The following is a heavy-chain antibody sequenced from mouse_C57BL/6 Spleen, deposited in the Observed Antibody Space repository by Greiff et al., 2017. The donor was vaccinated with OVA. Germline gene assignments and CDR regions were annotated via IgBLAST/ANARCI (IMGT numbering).Heavy chain of an antibody. CDR2: FYPGSGSI. CDR3: ARHAYDYGSSYDWYFDV. Sequence: VQLQQSGAELVKPGASVKLSCKASGYTFTEYTIHWVKQRSGQGLEWIGWFYPGSGSIKYNEKFKDKATLTADKSSSTVYMELSRLTSEDSAVYFCARHAYDYGSSYDWYFDVWGTGTTVTVSS. D-gene: IGHD1-1*01. CDR1: GYTFTEYT. J-gene: IGHJ1*03. V-gene: IGHV1-62-2*01.